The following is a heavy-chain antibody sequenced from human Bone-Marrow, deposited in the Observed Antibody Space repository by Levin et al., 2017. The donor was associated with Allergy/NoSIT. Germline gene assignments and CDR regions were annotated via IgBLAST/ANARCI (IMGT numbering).Heavy chain of an antibody. CDR3: ARGGYCSGGSSKTYFDY. CDR2: ISSSSSYT. Sequence: GGSLRLSCAASGFTFSDYYMSWIRQAPGKGLEWVSYISSSSSYTNYADSVKGRFTISRDNAKNSLYLQMNSLRAEDTAVYYCARGGYCSGGSSKTYFDYWGQGTLVTVSS. D-gene: IGHD2-15*01. J-gene: IGHJ4*02. CDR1: GFTFSDYY. V-gene: IGHV3-11*06.